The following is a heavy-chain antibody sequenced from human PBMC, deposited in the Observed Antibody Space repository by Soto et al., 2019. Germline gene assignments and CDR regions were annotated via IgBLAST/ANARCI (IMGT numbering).Heavy chain of an antibody. CDR1: GFIFSTYT. Sequence: GGSLRLSCAASGFIFSTYTINWVRQAPGKGLEWVASISSSSRDIFYADSVKARFTISRDNANSSVDLQMSSLRSEDTAVYYCARGTYPGIAAAGRHSSLYGMDVWGQGTTVTVSS. CDR3: ARGTYPGIAAAGRHSSLYGMDV. CDR2: ISSSSRDI. D-gene: IGHD6-13*01. J-gene: IGHJ6*02. V-gene: IGHV3-21*04.